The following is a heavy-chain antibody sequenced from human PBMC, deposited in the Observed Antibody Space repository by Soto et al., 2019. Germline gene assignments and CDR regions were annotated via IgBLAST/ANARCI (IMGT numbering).Heavy chain of an antibody. D-gene: IGHD3-10*01. Sequence: ASVKVSCKASGYTFTGYYMHWVRQAPGQGLEWMGWINPNSGGTNYAQKFQGWVTMTRDTSISTAYMELSRLRSDDTAVYYCARDLYGSGSYLYYYGMDVWGQGTTVTVSS. CDR1: GYTFTGYY. J-gene: IGHJ6*02. CDR3: ARDLYGSGSYLYYYGMDV. V-gene: IGHV1-2*04. CDR2: INPNSGGT.